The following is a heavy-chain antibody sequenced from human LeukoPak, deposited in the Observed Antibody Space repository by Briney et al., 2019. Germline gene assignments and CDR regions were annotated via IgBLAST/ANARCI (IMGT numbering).Heavy chain of an antibody. V-gene: IGHV4-31*03. CDR2: IYYSGST. CDR3: AVYFDWLYAFDI. D-gene: IGHD3-9*01. J-gene: IGHJ3*02. Sequence: SQTLSLTCTVSGGSISSGGYYWSWIRQHPGKGLEWIGYIYYSGSTYYNPSLKSRVTISVDTSKNQFSLKLSSVTAADTAVYYCAVYFDWLYAFDIWGQGTMVTVSS. CDR1: GGSISSGGYY.